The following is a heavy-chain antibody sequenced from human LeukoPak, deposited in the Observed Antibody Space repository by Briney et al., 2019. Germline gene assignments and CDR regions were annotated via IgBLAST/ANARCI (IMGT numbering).Heavy chain of an antibody. CDR2: IYHSGST. D-gene: IGHD7-27*01. CDR1: GYSISSGYY. CDR3: ARAQLGIGAWFDP. J-gene: IGHJ5*02. V-gene: IGHV4-38-2*02. Sequence: SETLSLTCTVSGYSISSGYYWGWIRQPPGKGLEWIGSIYHSGSTYYNPSLKSRVTISVDTSKNQFSLKLSSVTAADTAVYYCARAQLGIGAWFDPWGQGTLVTVSS.